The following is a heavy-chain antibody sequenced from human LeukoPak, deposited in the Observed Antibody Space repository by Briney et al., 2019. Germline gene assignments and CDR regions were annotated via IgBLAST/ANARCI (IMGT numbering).Heavy chain of an antibody. CDR3: AKGRYSSSWSYFDY. CDR1: GFTFDDYA. CDR2: ISWNSGSI. D-gene: IGHD6-13*01. J-gene: IGHJ4*02. Sequence: PGRSLRLSCAASGFTFDDYAMHWVRHAPGKGLEWVSGISWNSGSIGYADSVKGRFTISRDNAKNSLYLQMNSLRAEDMALYYCAKGRYSSSWSYFDYWGQGTLVTVSS. V-gene: IGHV3-9*03.